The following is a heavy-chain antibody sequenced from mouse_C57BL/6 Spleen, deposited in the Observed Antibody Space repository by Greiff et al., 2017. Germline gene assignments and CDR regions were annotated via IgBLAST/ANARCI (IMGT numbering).Heavy chain of an antibody. CDR1: GFTFTDYY. V-gene: IGHV7-3*01. Sequence: EVMLVESGGGLVQPGGSLSLSCAASGFTFTDYYMSWVRQPPGKALEWLGFIRNKANGYPTEYSASVKGRFTISRDNSQSSLYLQLNALRAEDSATYYCARYPYAMDYWGQGTSVTVSS. CDR3: ARYPYAMDY. J-gene: IGHJ4*01. CDR2: IRNKANGYPT.